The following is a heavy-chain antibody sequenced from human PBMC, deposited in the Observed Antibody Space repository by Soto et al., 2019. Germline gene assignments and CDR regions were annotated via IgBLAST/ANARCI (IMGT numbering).Heavy chain of an antibody. D-gene: IGHD3-9*01. CDR3: ARGFLSDYDILTGSPY. CDR2: MNPNSGNT. J-gene: IGHJ4*02. V-gene: IGHV1-8*01. Sequence: WVGEATGHGLEWMGWMNPNSGNTGYAQKFQGRVTMTRNTSISTAYMELSSLRSEDTAVYYCARGFLSDYDILTGSPYWGRG.